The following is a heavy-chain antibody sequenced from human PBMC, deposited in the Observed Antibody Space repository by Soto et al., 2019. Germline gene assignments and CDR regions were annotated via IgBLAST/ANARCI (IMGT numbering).Heavy chain of an antibody. CDR2: IKSKTDGGTT. CDR1: GFTFSNAW. V-gene: IGHV3-15*07. J-gene: IGHJ6*02. D-gene: IGHD3-3*01. Sequence: GGSLRLSCAASGFTFSNAWMNWVRQAPGKGLEWVGRIKSKTDGGTTDYAAPVKGRFTISRDDSKNTLYLQMNSLKTEDTAVYYCTTAHAFLEWLTDYYYGMDVWGQGTTVTVSS. CDR3: TTAHAFLEWLTDYYYGMDV.